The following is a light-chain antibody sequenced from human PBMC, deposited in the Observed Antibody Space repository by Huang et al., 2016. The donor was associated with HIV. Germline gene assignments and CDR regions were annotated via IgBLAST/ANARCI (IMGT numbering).Light chain of an antibody. J-gene: IGKJ1*01. CDR1: QNITKS. CDR2: TAS. CDR3: QQSCSVPRT. V-gene: IGKV1-39*01. Sequence: DIQMTQSPPSLSASVGNRVTFTCRANQNITKSLNWYQQKPGKAPKLLIYTASTLESVVPSRFSGGGSGSRFTLNITNLHPDDFATYYCQQSCSVPRTFGRGTTLEIK.